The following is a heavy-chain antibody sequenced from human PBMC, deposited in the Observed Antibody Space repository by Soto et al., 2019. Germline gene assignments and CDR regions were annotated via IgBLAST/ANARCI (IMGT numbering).Heavy chain of an antibody. D-gene: IGHD6-19*01. V-gene: IGHV4-34*01. Sequence: PSETLSLTCAVYGGSFSGYYWSWIRQPPGKGLEWIGEINHSGSTNYNPSLKSRVTISVDTSKNQFSLKLSSVTAADTAVYYCARVHSSGWYRTEYFQHWGQGTLVTVSS. CDR1: GGSFSGYY. CDR2: INHSGST. J-gene: IGHJ1*01. CDR3: ARVHSSGWYRTEYFQH.